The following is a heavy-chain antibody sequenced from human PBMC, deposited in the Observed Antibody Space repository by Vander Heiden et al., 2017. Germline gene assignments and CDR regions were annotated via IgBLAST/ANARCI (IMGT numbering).Heavy chain of an antibody. CDR2: INRNSGGT. Sequence: VQLVQSGSEWKKPGASVKVCCEACGYSFTGHYMHWVRQAPGQGLEWMGWINRNSGGTKYAQKFQGRVTMTRDPSISTAYMELSRLSSDDTAMYYCARGSIREDFWTAPDYWGQGTLVTVSS. D-gene: IGHD3-3*01. J-gene: IGHJ4*02. V-gene: IGHV1-2*02. CDR1: GYSFTGHY. CDR3: ARGSIREDFWTAPDY.